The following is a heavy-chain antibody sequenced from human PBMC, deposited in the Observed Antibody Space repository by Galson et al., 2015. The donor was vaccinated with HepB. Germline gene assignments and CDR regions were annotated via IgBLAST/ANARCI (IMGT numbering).Heavy chain of an antibody. V-gene: IGHV3-15*01. CDR2: IKSKTDGGTT. D-gene: IGHD4-23*01. CDR1: GFTFSNAR. CDR3: TTDGFKPYGGPQGDY. J-gene: IGHJ4*02. Sequence: SLRLSCAASGFTFSNARMSWVRQAPGKGLEWVGRIKSKTDGGTTDYAAPVKGRFTISRDDSKNTLYLQMNSLKTEDTAVYYCTTDGFKPYGGPQGDYWGQGTLVTVSS.